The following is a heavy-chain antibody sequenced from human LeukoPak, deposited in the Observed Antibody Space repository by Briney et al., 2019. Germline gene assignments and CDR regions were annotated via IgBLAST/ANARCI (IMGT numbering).Heavy chain of an antibody. CDR3: ARDGWPAFDY. V-gene: IGHV6-1*01. D-gene: IGHD2-15*01. CDR1: GDSVSTNTAA. Sequence: SQTLSLTCAISGDSVSTNTAAWNWVRQSPSRGLEWLGRTYYRSKLYTDYAVSVKSRITINPATSKNQFSLQLNSVTPEDTAVYFCARDGWPAFDYWGQGTLVTVSS. J-gene: IGHJ4*02. CDR2: TYYRSKLYT.